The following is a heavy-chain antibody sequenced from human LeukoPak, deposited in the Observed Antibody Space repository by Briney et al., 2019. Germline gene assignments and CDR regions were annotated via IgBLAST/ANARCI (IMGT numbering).Heavy chain of an antibody. D-gene: IGHD3-10*01. CDR2: IWYDGSNK. Sequence: GGSLRLSCAASGFTFSSYGMHWVRQAPGKGLEWVAVIWYDGSNKYYADSVKGRFTISRDNSKNTLCLQMNSLRAEDTAVYYCARDYRVYYGSGLDYWGQGTLVTVSS. J-gene: IGHJ4*02. V-gene: IGHV3-33*01. CDR1: GFTFSSYG. CDR3: ARDYRVYYGSGLDY.